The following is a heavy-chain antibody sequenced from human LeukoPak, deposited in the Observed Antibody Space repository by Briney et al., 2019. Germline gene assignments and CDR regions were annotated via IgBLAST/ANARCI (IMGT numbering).Heavy chain of an antibody. J-gene: IGHJ6*02. CDR3: ASTASGSYYNMRLYYYYYGMDV. CDR2: IKQDGSEK. Sequence: GGSLRLSCAASGFTFSSYWMSWVRQAPGKGLEWVANIKQDGSEKYYVDSVKGRFTISRDNAKNSLYLQMNSLRAEDTAVYYCASTASGSYYNMRLYYYYYGMDVWGQGTTVTVSS. D-gene: IGHD3-10*01. V-gene: IGHV3-7*01. CDR1: GFTFSSYW.